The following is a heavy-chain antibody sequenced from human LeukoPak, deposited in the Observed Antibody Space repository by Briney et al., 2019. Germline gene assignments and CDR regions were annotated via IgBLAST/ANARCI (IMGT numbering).Heavy chain of an antibody. CDR2: ISSSSSYI. CDR1: GFTFSSYS. D-gene: IGHD3-10*01. V-gene: IGHV3-21*03. CDR3: TRVNHHLGLYGSGSYSP. Sequence: GGSLRLSCAASGFTFSSYSMNWVRQAPGKGLEWVSSISSSSSYIYYADSVKGRFTISRDNAKNSLYLQMNSLKTEDTAVYYCTRVNHHLGLYGSGSYSPWGQGTLVTVSS. J-gene: IGHJ5*02.